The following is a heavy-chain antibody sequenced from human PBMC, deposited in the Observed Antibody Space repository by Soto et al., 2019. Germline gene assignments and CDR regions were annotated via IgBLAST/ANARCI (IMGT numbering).Heavy chain of an antibody. CDR3: TPMTTVTHTGRRPFRQLRPKDY. CDR1: GFTFGDYA. D-gene: IGHD4-17*01. Sequence: GGSLRLSCTASGFTFGDYAMSWFRQAPGKGLEWVGFIRSKAYGGTTEYAASVKGRFTISRDDSKSIAYLQMNSLKTEDTAVYYCTPMTTVTHTGRRPFRQLRPKDYWGQGTLVTVSS. J-gene: IGHJ4*02. V-gene: IGHV3-49*03. CDR2: IRSKAYGGTT.